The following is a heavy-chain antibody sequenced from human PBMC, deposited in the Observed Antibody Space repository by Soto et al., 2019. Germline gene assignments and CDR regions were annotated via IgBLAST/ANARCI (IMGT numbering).Heavy chain of an antibody. CDR3: ALLSYCTTVTCFYLDY. Sequence: SVKVSCKASGGTFSSYTISWVRQAPGQGLEWMGRIIPILGIANYAQKFQGRVTMTTDTSTTTAYMELRSLRSDDTAVYYCALLSYCTTVTCFYLDYWGQGTPVTVS. CDR1: GGTFSSYT. CDR2: IIPILGIA. V-gene: IGHV1-69*02. D-gene: IGHD2-8*01. J-gene: IGHJ4*02.